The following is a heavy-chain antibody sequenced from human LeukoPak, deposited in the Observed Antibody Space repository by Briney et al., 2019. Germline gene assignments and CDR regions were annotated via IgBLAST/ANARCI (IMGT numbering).Heavy chain of an antibody. D-gene: IGHD1-26*01. CDR3: ARIPGGSYYLHRPWQYYFDY. V-gene: IGHV4-34*01. J-gene: IGHJ4*02. Sequence: GSLRLSCAASGFTFSSYWMHWVRQAPGKGLEWIGEINHSGSTNYNPSLKSRVTISVDTSKNQFSLKLSSVTAADTAVYYCARIPGGSYYLHRPWQYYFDYWGQGTLVTVSS. CDR1: GFTFSSYW. CDR2: INHSGST.